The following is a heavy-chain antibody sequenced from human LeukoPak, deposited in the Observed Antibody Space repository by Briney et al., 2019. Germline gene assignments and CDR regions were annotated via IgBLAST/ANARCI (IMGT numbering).Heavy chain of an antibody. CDR2: IGGDGANT. CDR3: AKDGRSGFYPGLVH. V-gene: IGHV3-23*01. J-gene: IGHJ4*02. D-gene: IGHD3-3*01. Sequence: GGSLRLSCVAAGFPFRTYAMTWVPQAPGKGLEWVSAIGGDGANTYYADSGKGRFTISRDHSKNTLYLHMNSLRADDTAIYYCAKDGRSGFYPGLVHWRQGTVVTVPS. CDR1: GFPFRTYA.